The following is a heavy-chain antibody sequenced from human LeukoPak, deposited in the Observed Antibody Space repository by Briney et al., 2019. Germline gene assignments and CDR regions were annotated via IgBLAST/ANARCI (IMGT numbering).Heavy chain of an antibody. J-gene: IGHJ4*02. CDR2: INWNGGST. CDR1: GFTFDDYG. Sequence: GGSLRLSCAASGFTFDDYGMSWVRQAPGKGLEWVSGINWNGGSTGYADSVKGRFTISRDNAKNSLYLQMDSLRAEDTALYYCARMYYYDSSGYSYFDYWGQGTLVTVSS. D-gene: IGHD3-22*01. V-gene: IGHV3-20*04. CDR3: ARMYYYDSSGYSYFDY.